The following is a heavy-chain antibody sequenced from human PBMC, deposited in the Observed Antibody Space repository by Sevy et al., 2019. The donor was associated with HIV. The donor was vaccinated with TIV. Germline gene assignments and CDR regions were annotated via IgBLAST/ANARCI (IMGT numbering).Heavy chain of an antibody. J-gene: IGHJ4*02. CDR2: ISYDGSNK. CDR1: GLTFSSYG. Sequence: GGSLRLSCAASGLTFSSYGMHWVRQAPGKGLEWVALISYDGSNKYYADSVKGRFTISRDNSKNTLYLQMNSLRAEDTAVYYCAKDIRFRFLEWFYDYWGQGTLVTVSS. CDR3: AKDIRFRFLEWFYDY. D-gene: IGHD3-3*01. V-gene: IGHV3-30*18.